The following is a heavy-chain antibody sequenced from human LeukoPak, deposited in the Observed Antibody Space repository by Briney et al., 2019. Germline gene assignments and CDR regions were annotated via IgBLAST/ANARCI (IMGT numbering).Heavy chain of an antibody. D-gene: IGHD5-12*01. CDR3: AKGGRGYSGYGRVDY. J-gene: IGHJ4*02. V-gene: IGHV1-18*01. CDR2: ISAYNANT. Sequence: ASVKVSCKASGYTFTSYGISWVRQAPGQGLEWMGWISAYNANTKYAQKLQGRVTMTTDTSTSTAYMELRSLRSDDTAVYYCAKGGRGYSGYGRVDYWGQGTLVTVSS. CDR1: GYTFTSYG.